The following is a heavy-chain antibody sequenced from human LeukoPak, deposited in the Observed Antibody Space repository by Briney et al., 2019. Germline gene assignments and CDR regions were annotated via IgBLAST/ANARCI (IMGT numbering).Heavy chain of an antibody. CDR3: ARGESGGYYRPGY. D-gene: IGHD3-3*01. J-gene: IGHJ4*02. V-gene: IGHV1-69*13. CDR2: IIPIFGTA. CDR1: GGTFSSYA. Sequence: GASVKVSCKASGGTFSSYAISWVRQAPGQGLEWMGGIIPIFGTANYAQKFQGRVTITADESTSTAYMELSSLRSEDTAVYYCARGESGGYYRPGYWGQGTLVTVSS.